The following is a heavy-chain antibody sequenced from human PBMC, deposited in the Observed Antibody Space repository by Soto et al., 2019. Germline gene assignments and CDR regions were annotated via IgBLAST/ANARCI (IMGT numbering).Heavy chain of an antibody. Sequence: PGGSLRLSCAASGFTFSNYAMYWVRQAPGKGLEYVSAINSNGGSTYYANSVKGRFTISRDNSKNTLYLQMGSLRAEDMAVYYCARGGSYYFDYWGQGTLVTVSS. CDR3: ARGGSYYFDY. V-gene: IGHV3-64*01. J-gene: IGHJ4*02. CDR1: GFTFSNYA. D-gene: IGHD1-26*01. CDR2: INSNGGST.